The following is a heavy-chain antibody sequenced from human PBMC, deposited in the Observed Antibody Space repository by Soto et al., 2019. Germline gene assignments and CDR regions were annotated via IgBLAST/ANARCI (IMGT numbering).Heavy chain of an antibody. Sequence: QVQLVESGGGVVQPWRSLRLSCAASGFTFSSYGMHWVRQAPGKGLEWVAVIWYDGSNKYYADSVKGRFTISRDNSKNKLYLQMNSLRAEDTAVYYCARGDILTGYRSFDYWGQGTLVTVSS. D-gene: IGHD3-9*01. CDR2: IWYDGSNK. CDR1: GFTFSSYG. V-gene: IGHV3-33*01. J-gene: IGHJ4*02. CDR3: ARGDILTGYRSFDY.